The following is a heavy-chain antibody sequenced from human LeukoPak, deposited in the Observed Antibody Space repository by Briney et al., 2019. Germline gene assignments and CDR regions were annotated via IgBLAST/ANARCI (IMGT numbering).Heavy chain of an antibody. CDR1: GFTFNTYA. V-gene: IGHV3-30*04. Sequence: GMSLTLSCAASGFTFNTYAIHWLRQARGKGLEGVAAISYYGRDKHHADSVKGRFTISRENSKNTLYLQMNSLRAEDTAVYYCAKDRELITMIVVVITLTGFDYWGQGTLVTVSS. CDR3: AKDRELITMIVVVITLTGFDY. J-gene: IGHJ4*02. CDR2: ISYYGRDK. D-gene: IGHD3-22*01.